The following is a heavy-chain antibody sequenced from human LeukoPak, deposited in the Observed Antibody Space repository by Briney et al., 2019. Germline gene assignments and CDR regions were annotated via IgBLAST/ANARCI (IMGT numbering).Heavy chain of an antibody. Sequence: PGRSLRLSCAASGFTFSSYAMHWVRQAPGKGLEWVAVISYDGSNKYYADSVKGRFTISRDNSKNTLYLQMNSLRAEDTAVYYCARDLINWKGPPDCWGQGTLVTVSS. J-gene: IGHJ4*02. CDR3: ARDLINWKGPPDC. D-gene: IGHD1-20*01. CDR2: ISYDGSNK. CDR1: GFTFSSYA. V-gene: IGHV3-30-3*01.